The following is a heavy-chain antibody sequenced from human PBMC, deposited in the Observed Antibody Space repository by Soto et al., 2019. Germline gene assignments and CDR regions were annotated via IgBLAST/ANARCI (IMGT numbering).Heavy chain of an antibody. D-gene: IGHD5-12*01. V-gene: IGHV3-73*01. J-gene: IGHJ4*02. CDR2: IRSKTNSYAT. CDR3: TASGSDAFVAY. Sequence: GSLRLSCAASGFTFSGSAMHWVRQASGKGLEWVGRIRSKTNSYATAYAASVKGRFTISRDDSKNTAYLQMNSLKTEDTAVYYCTASGSDAFVAYWGQGTLVTVSS. CDR1: GFTFSGSA.